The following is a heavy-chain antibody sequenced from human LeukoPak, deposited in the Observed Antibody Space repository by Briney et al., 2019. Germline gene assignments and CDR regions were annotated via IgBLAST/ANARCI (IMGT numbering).Heavy chain of an antibody. CDR1: GFTFSNYA. CDR2: ISGGGDTT. D-gene: IGHD3-22*01. V-gene: IGHV3-23*01. J-gene: IGHJ4*02. CDR3: AKLRGLVITNGVFDY. Sequence: GGSLRLSCTASGFTFSNYAMSWVRQAPGKGLEWVSDISGGGDTTYYVDSVKGRFTNSRDNSKNTLYLQMNSLRAEDTAVYYCAKLRGLVITNGVFDYWGQGTLVTVSS.